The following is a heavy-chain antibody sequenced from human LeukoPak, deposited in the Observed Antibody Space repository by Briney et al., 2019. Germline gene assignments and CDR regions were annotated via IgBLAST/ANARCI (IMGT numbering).Heavy chain of an antibody. CDR1: GGTISSYY. CDR3: ARTGIAPGSFDI. V-gene: IGHV4-59*01. D-gene: IGHD6-25*01. J-gene: IGHJ3*02. Sequence: SETLSLTCTVSGGTISSYYWSWIRQPPGKGLEWIGYIYYSGSTNYNPSLKSRVTISVDTSKNQFSLKLSSVTAADTAVYYCARTGIAPGSFDIWGQGTMVTVSP. CDR2: IYYSGST.